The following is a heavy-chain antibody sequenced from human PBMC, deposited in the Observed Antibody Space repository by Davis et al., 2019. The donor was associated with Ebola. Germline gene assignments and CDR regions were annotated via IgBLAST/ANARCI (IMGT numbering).Heavy chain of an antibody. CDR3: ARDSRSSSWYGGYFQH. V-gene: IGHV3-33*01. Sequence: GGSLRLSCAASGFTFSSYGMHWVRQAPGKWLAWVAVIWYDGSNKYYADSVKGRFTISRDNSKNTLYLQMNSLRAEDTAVYYCARDSRSSSWYGGYFQHWGQGTLVTVSS. J-gene: IGHJ1*01. CDR2: IWYDGSNK. D-gene: IGHD6-13*01. CDR1: GFTFSSYG.